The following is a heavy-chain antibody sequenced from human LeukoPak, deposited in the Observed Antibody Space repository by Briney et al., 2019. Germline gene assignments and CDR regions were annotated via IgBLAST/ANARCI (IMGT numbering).Heavy chain of an antibody. D-gene: IGHD5-18*01. J-gene: IGHJ4*02. V-gene: IGHV1-69*06. Sequence: ASVKVSCKASGYTFTNYNITWVRQAPGQGLEWMGGIIPIFGTANYAQKFQGRVTITADRSTSTAYMELSSLRSEDTAVYYCASGYSYGYGFDYWGQGTLVTVSS. CDR2: IIPIFGTA. CDR1: GYTFTNYN. CDR3: ASGYSYGYGFDY.